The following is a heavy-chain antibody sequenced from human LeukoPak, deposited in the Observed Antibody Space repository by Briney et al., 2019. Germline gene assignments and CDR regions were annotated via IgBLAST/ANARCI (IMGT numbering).Heavy chain of an antibody. CDR1: GGSVSSTSYY. J-gene: IGHJ4*02. CDR2: IYYSGST. D-gene: IGHD4-17*01. Sequence: PSETLSLTCTVSGGSVSSTSYYWSWIRQPPGKGLEWIGYIYYSGSTNYNPSLKSRLTISVDTSKNQFSLNLRSVTAADTAVYYCARGTVTTEYFDFWGQGTQVTVSS. CDR3: ARGTVTTEYFDF. V-gene: IGHV4-61*01.